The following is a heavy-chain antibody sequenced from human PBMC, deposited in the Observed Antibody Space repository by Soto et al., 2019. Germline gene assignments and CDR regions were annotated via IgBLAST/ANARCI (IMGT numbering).Heavy chain of an antibody. J-gene: IGHJ6*02. CDR1: GYTFTSYA. V-gene: IGHV1-3*01. Sequence: GASVKVSCKASGYTFTSYAMHWVRQAPGQRLEWMGWINAGNGNTKYSQKFQGRVTITRDTSASTAYMELSSLRSEDTAVYYCARDPFMVRGVITSHYYYYYGMDVWGQGTTVTVSS. CDR3: ARDPFMVRGVITSHYYYYYGMDV. D-gene: IGHD3-10*01. CDR2: INAGNGNT.